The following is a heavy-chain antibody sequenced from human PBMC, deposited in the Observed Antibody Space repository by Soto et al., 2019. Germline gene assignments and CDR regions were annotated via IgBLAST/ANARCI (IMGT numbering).Heavy chain of an antibody. J-gene: IGHJ6*03. CDR1: GYDFTAYD. Sequence: ASVRVSCKASGYDFTAYDINWVRQASGQGLEWMGWMNPINGATGSARRFQGRVSMTRNTATGTAYLELTSLRSDDSAVYYCGRGPSPRAPAGGTPSYHDTDVWG. CDR2: MNPINGAT. V-gene: IGHV1-8*02. CDR3: GRGPSPRAPAGGTPSYHDTDV. D-gene: IGHD6-13*01.